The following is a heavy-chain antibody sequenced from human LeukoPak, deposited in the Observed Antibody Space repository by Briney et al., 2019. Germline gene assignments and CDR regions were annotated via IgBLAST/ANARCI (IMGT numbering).Heavy chain of an antibody. D-gene: IGHD5-24*01. CDR1: GFTFSNYG. Sequence: GGSLRLSCAASGFTFSNYGMSWVRQAPGKGLEWVSDISGSGDFTYYADSVKGRFTISRDKSKNTLYLQMNSLRAEDTAVYYCAKDGARDGYNYPDSWGQGTLVTVCS. J-gene: IGHJ4*02. CDR3: AKDGARDGYNYPDS. V-gene: IGHV3-23*01. CDR2: ISGSGDFT.